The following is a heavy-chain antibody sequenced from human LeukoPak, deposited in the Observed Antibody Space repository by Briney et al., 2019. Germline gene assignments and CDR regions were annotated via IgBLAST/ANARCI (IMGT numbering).Heavy chain of an antibody. J-gene: IGHJ5*02. D-gene: IGHD3-16*02. V-gene: IGHV1-18*01. CDR1: GYTFTSYG. Sequence: ASVKVSSKASGYTFTSYGISWGRQAPGQGLEWMGRISAYNDNTNYIQKLQGRVTMSTDTSTSTAYMELRSLRSDDTAVYYCARDGLMITFGGVIVRSWFDPWGQGSLVTVSS. CDR2: ISAYNDNT. CDR3: ARDGLMITFGGVIVRSWFDP.